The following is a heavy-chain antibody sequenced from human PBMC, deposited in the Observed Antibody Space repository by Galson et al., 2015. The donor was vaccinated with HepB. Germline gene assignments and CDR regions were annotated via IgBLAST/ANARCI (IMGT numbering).Heavy chain of an antibody. J-gene: IGHJ4*02. CDR3: ARGGYYGDHGRVFDY. V-gene: IGHV3-21*01. D-gene: IGHD4-17*01. Sequence: SLRLSCAASGFTFSSYSMNWVRQAPGKGLEWVSSISSSSSYIYYADSVKGRFTISRDNAKNSLYLQMNSLRAEDTAVYYCARGGYYGDHGRVFDYWGQGTLVTVSS. CDR2: ISSSSSYI. CDR1: GFTFSSYS.